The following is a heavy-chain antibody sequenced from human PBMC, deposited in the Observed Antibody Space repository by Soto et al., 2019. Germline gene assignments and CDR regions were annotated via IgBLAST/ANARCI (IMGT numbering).Heavy chain of an antibody. J-gene: IGHJ4*02. Sequence: QVQLQQWGAGLLKPSETLSLTCAVYGGSFSGYYWSWIRQPPGKGLEWLGEINHSGSTNYNPSLKSRVTISVDTSKYQFSLKLSSLTAADTAVYYCIGDSLHFDYWGQGTLVTVSS. D-gene: IGHD4-17*01. CDR2: INHSGST. CDR3: IGDSLHFDY. V-gene: IGHV4-34*01. CDR1: GGSFSGYY.